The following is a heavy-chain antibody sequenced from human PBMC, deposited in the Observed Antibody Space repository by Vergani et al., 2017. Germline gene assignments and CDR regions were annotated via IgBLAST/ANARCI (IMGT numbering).Heavy chain of an antibody. CDR1: GFTFTNSA. V-gene: IGHV3-23*01. J-gene: IGHJ4*02. CDR3: EGPQGTSAYYEGWFGC. Sequence: EVHLLESGGGLVQPGGSLRLSCAASGFTFTNSAVSWVRQAPGRGLAWVSSISGPGLSTCYADSVKGRFSISRDNSKNTVFLQMHSLRAEDTAIYYCEGPQGTSAYYEGWFGCRGRGILVSVSS. D-gene: IGHD3-22*01. CDR2: ISGPGLST.